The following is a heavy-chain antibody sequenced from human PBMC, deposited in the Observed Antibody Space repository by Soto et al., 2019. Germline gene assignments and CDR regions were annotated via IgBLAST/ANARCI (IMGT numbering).Heavy chain of an antibody. V-gene: IGHV1-46*01. Sequence: ASVKVSCKASGYTFTSYYMHWVRQAPGQGLEWMGIINPSGGSTSYAQKFQGRVTMTTYTSTSTVYMELSSLRSEDTAVYYCSASDTAMAQIDYWGQGTLVTVSS. CDR1: GYTFTSYY. J-gene: IGHJ4*02. CDR3: SASDTAMAQIDY. D-gene: IGHD5-18*01. CDR2: INPSGGST.